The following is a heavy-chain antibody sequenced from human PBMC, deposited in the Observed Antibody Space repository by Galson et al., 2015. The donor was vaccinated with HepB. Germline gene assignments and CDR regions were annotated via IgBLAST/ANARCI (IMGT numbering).Heavy chain of an antibody. CDR3: ARHGPDRSGWYYFDY. CDR2: INPNSGGT. D-gene: IGHD6-19*01. Sequence: SVKVSCKASGYTFTGYYMHWVRQAPGQGLEWMGWINPNSGGTNYAQKFQGRVTMTRDTSISTAYMELSRLSSVTAADTAVYYCARHGPDRSGWYYFDYWGQGTLVTVSS. V-gene: IGHV1-2*02. CDR1: GYTFTGYY. J-gene: IGHJ4*02.